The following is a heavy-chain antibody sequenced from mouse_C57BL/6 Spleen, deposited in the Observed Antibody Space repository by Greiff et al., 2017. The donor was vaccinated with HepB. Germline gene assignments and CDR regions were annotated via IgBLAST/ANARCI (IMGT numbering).Heavy chain of an antibody. CDR2: INPNNGGT. CDR3: ARSDWEPY. J-gene: IGHJ3*01. Sequence: EVQLQQSGPELVKPGASVKISCKASGYTFTDYYMNWVKQSHGKSLEWIGDINPNNGGTSYNQKFKGKATLTVDKSSSTAYMELRILTSEDSAVYYCARSDWEPYWGQGTLVTVSA. V-gene: IGHV1-26*01. CDR1: GYTFTDYY. D-gene: IGHD4-1*01.